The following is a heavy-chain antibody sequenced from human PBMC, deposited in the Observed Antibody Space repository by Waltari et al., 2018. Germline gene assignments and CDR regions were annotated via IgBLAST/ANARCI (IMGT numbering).Heavy chain of an antibody. D-gene: IGHD6-13*01. V-gene: IGHV3-21*02. J-gene: IGHJ6*02. Sequence: EVQLVESGGGLVKPGGSLRLSCAASGFTFNTYTMNCVRQAPGKELEWVSSISSTSRDIYYADSVKGRFTSARDNAKSSLYLQLNSLRAEDTAVYYCAGGYSSYYGMDVWGQGTTVTVSS. CDR3: AGGYSSYYGMDV. CDR1: GFTFNTYT. CDR2: ISSTSRDI.